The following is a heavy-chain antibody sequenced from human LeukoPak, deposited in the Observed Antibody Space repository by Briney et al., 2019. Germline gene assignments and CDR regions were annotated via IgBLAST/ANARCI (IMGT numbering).Heavy chain of an antibody. J-gene: IGHJ4*02. V-gene: IGHV3-11*04. CDR2: ISSSDNTI. Sequence: GGSLRLSCAASGFTFSDYYMSWVRQAAGEGLEWVSYISSSDNTIYYADSVKGRFTISRDNAKNSLYLQMNSLRADDTAVYYCASRHCSSGSCYFDYWGQGTLVTVSS. CDR1: GFTFSDYY. D-gene: IGHD2-15*01. CDR3: ASRHCSSGSCYFDY.